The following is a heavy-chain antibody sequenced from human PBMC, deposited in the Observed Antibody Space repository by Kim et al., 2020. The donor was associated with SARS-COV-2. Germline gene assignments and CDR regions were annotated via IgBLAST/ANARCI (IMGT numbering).Heavy chain of an antibody. J-gene: IGHJ5*02. CDR3: ARDGTDILTGYYGYTWFAP. Sequence: GGSLRLSCAASGFTFSSYSMNWVRQAPGKGLEWVSYISSSSSTIYYADSVKGRFTISRDNAKNSLYLQMNSLRDEDTAVYYCARDGTDILTGYYGYTWFAPWGQGTLVTVSS. CDR2: ISSSSSTI. V-gene: IGHV3-48*02. CDR1: GFTFSSYS. D-gene: IGHD3-9*01.